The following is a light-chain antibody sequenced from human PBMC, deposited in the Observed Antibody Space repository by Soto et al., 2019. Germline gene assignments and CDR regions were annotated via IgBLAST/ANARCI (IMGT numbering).Light chain of an antibody. CDR2: KAS. CDR3: QQYNSYSWT. V-gene: IGKV1-5*03. Sequence: DIPMTQSPSTLSASVGDRVTITCRASQSISSWLAWYQQKPGKAPKLLIYKASSLESGVPSRFSGSGSGIEFTPTISSLQPDDFATYYCQQYNSYSWTFGQGTKVEIK. CDR1: QSISSW. J-gene: IGKJ1*01.